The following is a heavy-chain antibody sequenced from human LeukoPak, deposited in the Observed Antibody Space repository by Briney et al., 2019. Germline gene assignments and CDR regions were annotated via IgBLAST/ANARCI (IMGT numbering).Heavy chain of an antibody. V-gene: IGHV4-34*01. CDR2: INHSGST. CDR3: ARAHPSSGWRRYNWFDP. J-gene: IGHJ5*02. D-gene: IGHD6-19*01. Sequence: SETLSLTCAVYGGSFSGYYWSWIRQPPGKGLEWIGEINHSGSTNYNPSLKSRVTISVDTSKNQFSLKLSSVTAADTAVYYCARAHPSSGWRRYNWFDPWSQGTLVTVSS. CDR1: GGSFSGYY.